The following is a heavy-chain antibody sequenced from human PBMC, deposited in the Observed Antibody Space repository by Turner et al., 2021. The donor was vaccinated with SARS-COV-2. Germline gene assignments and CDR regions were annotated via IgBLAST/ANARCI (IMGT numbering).Heavy chain of an antibody. V-gene: IGHV1-2*02. CDR2: NNPNSGGT. J-gene: IGHJ4*02. CDR1: RYTFTGYY. CDR3: ARGPAVFGIVIMGY. D-gene: IGHD3-3*01. Sequence: QMQLVQSGAEVKKPGDSVKVSCKPSRYTFTGYYMHWVRQAPVQGLEWMGWNNPNSGGTNYAQKFQSRVTMTRDTSISTVYMELRRLRSDDTAVYYCARGPAVFGIVIMGYWGQGTLVTVSS.